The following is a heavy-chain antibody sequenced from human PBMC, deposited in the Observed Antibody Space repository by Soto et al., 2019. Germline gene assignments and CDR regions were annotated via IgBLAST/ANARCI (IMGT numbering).Heavy chain of an antibody. CDR3: ARIEMSSIK. Sequence: SETLSLTCSVSGASIRSGGYYWSWLRQSPGKGPEWIGHIYYTGRTFYSPSLTSRLTISLDTSKNQFSLALRSVTAPDTAMYYCARIEMSSIKWGRGTLVTVSS. V-gene: IGHV4-31*03. CDR1: GASIRSGGYY. J-gene: IGHJ4*02. CDR2: IYYTGRT.